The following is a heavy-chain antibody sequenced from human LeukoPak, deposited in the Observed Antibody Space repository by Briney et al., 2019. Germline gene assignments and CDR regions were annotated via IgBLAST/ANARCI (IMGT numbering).Heavy chain of an antibody. CDR3: ARRQGCSSTSCPPDY. D-gene: IGHD2-2*01. J-gene: IGHJ4*02. Sequence: GEFLQISSRGSWNSFTNYLIGLGRPMPGEGLGWMGIIYPGDSDTRYTPSFQGQVTLSADKSINTAYLQWSSLKASDTAMYYCARRQGCSSTSCPPDYWGQGTLVTVSP. V-gene: IGHV5-51*01. CDR1: WNSFTNYL. CDR2: IYPGDSDT.